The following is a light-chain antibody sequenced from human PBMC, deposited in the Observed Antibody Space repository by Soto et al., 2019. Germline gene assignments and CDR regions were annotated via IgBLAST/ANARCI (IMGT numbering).Light chain of an antibody. CDR1: QSVSSSY. V-gene: IGKV3-20*01. CDR3: QQYGRSQT. Sequence: IVLTQSPCTLSLSPVERAPLSCSASQSVSSSYLAWYQQKPGQAPRLLIYGASSRATGIPDRFSGSGSGTDFTLTISRLEPEDFAVYYCQQYGRSQTFGQGTKVDIK. CDR2: GAS. J-gene: IGKJ1*01.